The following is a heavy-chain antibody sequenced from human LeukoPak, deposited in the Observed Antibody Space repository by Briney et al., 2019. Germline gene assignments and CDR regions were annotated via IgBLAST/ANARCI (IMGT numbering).Heavy chain of an antibody. J-gene: IGHJ5*02. D-gene: IGHD1-26*01. V-gene: IGHV1-18*01. CDR1: GYTLTSYV. CDR2: LIAYNGNT. Sequence: ASVKVSCKASGYTLTSYVISWVPQAPRQRREWMGWLIAYNGNTNYAQNLQGRVTMTTETFPRTAYMALRSLRSLDTALYLCGGVLNLFDPRGEGTLVTVSS. CDR3: GGVLNLFDP.